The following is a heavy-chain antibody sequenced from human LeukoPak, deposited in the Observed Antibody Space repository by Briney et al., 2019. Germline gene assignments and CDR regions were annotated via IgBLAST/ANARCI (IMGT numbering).Heavy chain of an antibody. J-gene: IGHJ3*02. V-gene: IGHV3-21*01. CDR2: ISSSSSYI. CDR3: ASTCGGDCYSLGDAFDI. Sequence: GGSLRLSCAASGLTFSSYSMNWVRQAPGKGLEWVSSISSSSSYIYYADSVKGRFTISRDNAKNSLYLQMNSLRAEDTAVYYCASTCGGDCYSLGDAFDIWGQGTMVTVSS. D-gene: IGHD2-21*02. CDR1: GLTFSSYS.